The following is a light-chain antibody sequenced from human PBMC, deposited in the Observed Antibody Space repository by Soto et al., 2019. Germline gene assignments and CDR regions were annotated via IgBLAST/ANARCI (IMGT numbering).Light chain of an antibody. CDR2: EVS. CDR1: SSDVGNDNF. V-gene: IGLV2-14*01. Sequence: QSVLTQPASVSGSPGQSITISCTGTSSDVGNDNFVSWYQHHPGKAPKLMIYEVSNRPSGVSNRFSGSKSGNSASLTISGLQAEDEADYYCSSYTSSSTLVFGTGNKVTVL. J-gene: IGLJ1*01. CDR3: SSYTSSSTLV.